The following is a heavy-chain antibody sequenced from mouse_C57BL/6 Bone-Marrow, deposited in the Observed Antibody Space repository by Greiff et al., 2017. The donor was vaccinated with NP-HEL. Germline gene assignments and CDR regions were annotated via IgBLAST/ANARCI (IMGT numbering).Heavy chain of an antibody. CDR2: IYPGSGST. V-gene: IGHV1-55*01. J-gene: IGHJ1*03. CDR1: GYTFTSYW. Sequence: QVQLQQPGAELVKPGASVKMSCKASGYTFTSYWITWVKQRPGQGLEWIGDIYPGSGSTNYNEKFKSKATLTVDTSSSTAYMQLSSLTSEDSAVYYCARGEVTTVVATDWYFDVWGTGTTVTVSS. D-gene: IGHD1-1*01. CDR3: ARGEVTTVVATDWYFDV.